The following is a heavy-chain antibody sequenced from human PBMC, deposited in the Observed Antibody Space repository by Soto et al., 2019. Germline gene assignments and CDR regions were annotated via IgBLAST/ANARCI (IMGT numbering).Heavy chain of an antibody. CDR1: GFTFSSYA. Sequence: GGSLRLSCAASGFTFSSYAMSWFRQAPGKGLEWVSAISGSGGSTYYADSVKGRFTISRDNSKNTLYLQMNSLRAEDTAVYYCARARRIYCSSTSCYAIYYCGKGNLVTVSS. J-gene: IGHJ4*02. CDR2: ISGSGGST. CDR3: ARARRIYCSSTSCYAIYY. V-gene: IGHV3-23*01. D-gene: IGHD2-2*01.